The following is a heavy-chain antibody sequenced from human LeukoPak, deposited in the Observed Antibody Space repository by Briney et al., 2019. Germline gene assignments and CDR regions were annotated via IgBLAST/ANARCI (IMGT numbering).Heavy chain of an antibody. J-gene: IGHJ6*04. V-gene: IGHV3-11*06. CDR3: ARGYYYYGMDV. Sequence: GGSLRLSCAASGFTFSDYYMSWIRQAPGKGLEWVSYISSSSSYTNYADSVKGRCTISRDNAKNSLYLQMNSLGAEDTAVYYCARGYYYYGMDVWGKGTTVTVSS. CDR2: ISSSSSYT. CDR1: GFTFSDYY.